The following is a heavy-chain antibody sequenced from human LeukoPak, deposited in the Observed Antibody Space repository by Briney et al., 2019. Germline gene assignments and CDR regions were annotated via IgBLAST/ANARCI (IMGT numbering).Heavy chain of an antibody. CDR2: IYRGGST. V-gene: IGHV3-53*01. Sequence: GGSLRLSCAASGXTVSSNYVSWVRQARGKGLEWVSTIYRGGSTSYADSVKGRFTISRDNSKNTLYLQMNSLRAEDTAVYYCAGELGSSGHGYWGQGTLVTVSS. CDR3: AGELGSSGHGY. CDR1: GXTVSSNY. D-gene: IGHD6-19*01. J-gene: IGHJ4*02.